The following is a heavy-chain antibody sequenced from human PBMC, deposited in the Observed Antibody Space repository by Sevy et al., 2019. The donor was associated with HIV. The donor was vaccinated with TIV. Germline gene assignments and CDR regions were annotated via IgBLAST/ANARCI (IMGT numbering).Heavy chain of an antibody. CDR2: INGDGGTT. Sequence: RGCLRLSCAASGFTFSTYAMSCVRQAPGKGLERVSSINGDGGTTYYADSVKGRFTISRDNSKNTVYLLMHSLRAEDTAIYYRAKVGPAGGYYFDSWGRGTLVTVSS. CDR1: GFTFSTYA. J-gene: IGHJ4*02. V-gene: IGHV3-23*01. CDR3: AKVGPAGGYYFDS. D-gene: IGHD1-26*01.